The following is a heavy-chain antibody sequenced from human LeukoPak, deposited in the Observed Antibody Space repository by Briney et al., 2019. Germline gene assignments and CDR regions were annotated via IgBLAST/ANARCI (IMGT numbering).Heavy chain of an antibody. D-gene: IGHD1-26*01. CDR3: ARDRTYSDSSATYFYGMDV. V-gene: IGHV4-59*01. Sequence: SETLSLTCSVSGGTIRSYYWSWIRQPPGKGLEWIGYISYSGSTKYNPSLESRVTISVDTSKSQFSLKLRSVTAADTAVYYCARDRTYSDSSATYFYGMDVWGHGTTVTVSS. J-gene: IGHJ6*02. CDR1: GGTIRSYY. CDR2: ISYSGST.